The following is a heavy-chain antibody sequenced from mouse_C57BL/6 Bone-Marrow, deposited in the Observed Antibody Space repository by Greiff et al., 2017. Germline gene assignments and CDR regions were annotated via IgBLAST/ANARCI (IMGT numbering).Heavy chain of an antibody. CDR1: GYTFTEYT. CDR2: FYPGSGSI. J-gene: IGHJ1*03. V-gene: IGHV1-62-2*01. CDR3: ARHETCYGSSYWYFDV. D-gene: IGHD1-1*01. Sequence: QVHVKQSGAELVKPGASVKLSCKASGYTFTEYTIHWVKQRSGQGLEWIGWFYPGSGSIKYNEKFKDKATLTADKSSSTVYMELSRLTSEDSAVYFCARHETCYGSSYWYFDVWGTGTTVTVSS.